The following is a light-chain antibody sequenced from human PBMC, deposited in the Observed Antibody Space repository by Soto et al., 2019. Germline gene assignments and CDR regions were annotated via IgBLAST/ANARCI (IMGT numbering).Light chain of an antibody. J-gene: IGKJ5*01. CDR1: QSVDIN. CDR2: GAS. V-gene: IGKV3-15*01. Sequence: EIVLTQSPGTLSVSPGDRVTLSCSSSQSVDINLAWYQQRAGQAPRLLVYGASTKATDMPGRFSGRGSGTEFTLTINNLQSEDFVVYYCQQYNNWPPNFGQGTRLEI. CDR3: QQYNNWPPN.